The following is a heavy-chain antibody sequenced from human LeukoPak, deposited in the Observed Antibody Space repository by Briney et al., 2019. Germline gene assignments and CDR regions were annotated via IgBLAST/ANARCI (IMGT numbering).Heavy chain of an antibody. CDR1: GFTFSSYG. CDR2: IRYDGSNK. D-gene: IGHD3/OR15-3a*01. Sequence: AGGSLRLSCAASGFTFSSYGMHWVRQAPGKGLEWVAFIRYDGSNKYYADSVKGRFTISRDNSKNTLYLQMNSLRAEDTAVYYCAKVLGWSYYYYKDVWGKGTTVTISS. J-gene: IGHJ6*03. V-gene: IGHV3-30*02. CDR3: AKVLGWSYYYYKDV.